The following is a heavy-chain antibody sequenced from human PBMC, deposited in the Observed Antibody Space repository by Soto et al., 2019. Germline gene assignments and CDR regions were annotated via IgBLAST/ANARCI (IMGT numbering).Heavy chain of an antibody. J-gene: IGHJ6*02. CDR3: ARGAHVVTATTGVYYYYGMDV. Sequence: GESLKISSKGSGYAFTTYWITLVRQMPGKVLERMVRSEPSDSYAYCSPSFQGHVSMSTDKAISTAYLQWSSLKASDTAMYYCARGAHVVTATTGVYYYYGMDVWGQGTTVTVS. CDR2: SEPSDSYA. CDR1: GYAFTTYW. D-gene: IGHD2-2*01. V-gene: IGHV5-10-1*01.